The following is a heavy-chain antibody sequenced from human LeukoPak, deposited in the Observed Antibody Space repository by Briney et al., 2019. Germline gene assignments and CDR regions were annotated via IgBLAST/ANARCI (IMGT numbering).Heavy chain of an antibody. CDR3: SSMRGYFEY. J-gene: IGHJ4*02. CDR2: ISGTGDST. Sequence: GGSLRPSCAASGFSFSNYGMAWVRQAPGKGLEWVSAISGTGDSTYYADCVKGRFTISRDNSKNTLYLQMNSLRAEDTAVYYCSSMRGYFEYWGQGTLVTVSS. V-gene: IGHV3-23*01. CDR1: GFSFSNYG.